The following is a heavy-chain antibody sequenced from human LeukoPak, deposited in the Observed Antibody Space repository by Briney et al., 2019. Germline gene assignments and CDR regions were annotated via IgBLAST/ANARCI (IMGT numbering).Heavy chain of an antibody. D-gene: IGHD3-22*01. CDR3: ILSSGYLYYFDY. Sequence: GGSLRLSCAASGLTFTDYYMSWIRQAPGKGLELVSYISSTDVIYYTDSVRGRFTISRDNAKKSLYPQMNSLRAEDTAVYHCILSSGYLYYFDYWGQGTLVSVSS. J-gene: IGHJ4*02. V-gene: IGHV3-11*01. CDR1: GLTFTDYY. CDR2: ISSTDVI.